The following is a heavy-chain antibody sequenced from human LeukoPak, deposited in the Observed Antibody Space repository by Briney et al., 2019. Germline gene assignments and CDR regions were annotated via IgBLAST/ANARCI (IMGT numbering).Heavy chain of an antibody. V-gene: IGHV3-23*01. CDR2: IDNSGHST. Sequence: GGSLRLSCAASGFSFNSYAMSWVRQAAGKGLEWVSGIDNSGHSTYYADSVKGRFTISRDNSKNTLYLQMNSLRAEDKAVYYCAEDFGNCINGVCYGTPFDYWGQGTLVTVSS. J-gene: IGHJ4*02. CDR1: GFSFNSYA. CDR3: AEDFGNCINGVCYGTPFDY. D-gene: IGHD2-8*01.